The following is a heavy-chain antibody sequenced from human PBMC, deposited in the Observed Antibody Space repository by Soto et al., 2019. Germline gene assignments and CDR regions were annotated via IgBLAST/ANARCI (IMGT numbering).Heavy chain of an antibody. J-gene: IGHJ6*02. V-gene: IGHV4-39*01. D-gene: IGHD3-3*01. CDR2: IYYSGST. CDR1: GGSISSSSYY. Sequence: PSETLSLTCTVSGGSISSSSYYWCWIRQPPGKGLEWIGSIYYSGSTYYNPSLKSRVTISVDTSKNQFSLKLSSVTAADTAVYYCARQSKSAHYDFWSGDYYYGMDVWGQGTTVTVS. CDR3: ARQSKSAHYDFWSGDYYYGMDV.